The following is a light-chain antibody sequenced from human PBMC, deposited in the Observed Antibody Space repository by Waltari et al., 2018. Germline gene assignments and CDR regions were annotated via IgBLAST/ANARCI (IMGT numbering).Light chain of an antibody. J-gene: IGLJ2*01. CDR2: EDS. V-gene: IGLV2-23*01. CDR3: CSYPGTGPVV. CDR1: SSDL. Sequence: QSALTQPASVSGSPGQSITIPCTGTSSDLVSWYQPHPGKAPKYMIYEDSKRPSGVSYRFSGSKSGNTASLTISGLQAEDEADYYCCSYPGTGPVVFGGGTKLTVL.